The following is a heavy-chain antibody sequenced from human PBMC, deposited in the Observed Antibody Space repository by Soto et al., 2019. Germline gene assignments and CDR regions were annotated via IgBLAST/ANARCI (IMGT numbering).Heavy chain of an antibody. J-gene: IGHJ4*02. CDR3: AKDKKSSDIVVVYGFDY. CDR2: ISWNSGSI. D-gene: IGHD2-15*01. CDR1: GFTFDDYA. Sequence: EVQLVESGGGLVQPGRSLRLSCAASGFTFDDYAMHWVRQAPGKGLEWVSGISWNSGSIGYADSVKGRFTISRDNSKNSLYLQMNSLRAEDTALYYCAKDKKSSDIVVVYGFDYWGQGTLVTVSS. V-gene: IGHV3-9*01.